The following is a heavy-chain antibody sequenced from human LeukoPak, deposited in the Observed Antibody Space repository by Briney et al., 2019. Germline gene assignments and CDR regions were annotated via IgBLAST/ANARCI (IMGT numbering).Heavy chain of an antibody. CDR2: IRNSGNT. Sequence: SETLSLTCTVSGDSFSSSSHYWGWLRQPPGRGLEWIGSIRNSGNTYYSPSLKSRVTISVDTSKNQFSLKLSSVTAADTAVYYCARHVYGEYGPGDYWGQGILVTVSS. CDR3: ARHVYGEYGPGDY. J-gene: IGHJ4*02. D-gene: IGHD4-17*01. V-gene: IGHV4-39*01. CDR1: GDSFSSSSHY.